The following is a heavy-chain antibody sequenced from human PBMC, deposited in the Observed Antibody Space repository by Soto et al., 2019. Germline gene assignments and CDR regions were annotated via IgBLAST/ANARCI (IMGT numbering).Heavy chain of an antibody. V-gene: IGHV1-8*01. D-gene: IGHD2-2*01. Sequence: ASVKVSCKASGYTFTSYDINWVRQATGQGLEWKGWMNPNRGNTGYAQKFQGRVTMTRNTSISTAYMELSSLRSEDTAVYYCARGVYCSSTSCYGLSDYYYYYMDVWGKGTTVTVSS. J-gene: IGHJ6*03. CDR2: MNPNRGNT. CDR1: GYTFTSYD. CDR3: ARGVYCSSTSCYGLSDYYYYYMDV.